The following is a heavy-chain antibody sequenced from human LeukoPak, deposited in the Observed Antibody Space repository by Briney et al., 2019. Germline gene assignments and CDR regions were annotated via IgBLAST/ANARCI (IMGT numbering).Heavy chain of an antibody. Sequence: GGSLRLSCAASGFTFSSYEMNWVRQAPGKGLEWVSYISSSGSTIYYADSVKGRFTISRDNAKDTLYLQMNSLRTEDTALYYCAKDRGIYGSGSHGFDYWGQGTLVTVSS. V-gene: IGHV3-48*03. J-gene: IGHJ4*02. D-gene: IGHD3-10*01. CDR2: ISSSGSTI. CDR3: AKDRGIYGSGSHGFDY. CDR1: GFTFSSYE.